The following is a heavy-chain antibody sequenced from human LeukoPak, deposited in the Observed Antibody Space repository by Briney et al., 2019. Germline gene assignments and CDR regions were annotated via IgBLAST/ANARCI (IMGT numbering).Heavy chain of an antibody. V-gene: IGHV3-72*01. CDR1: GFTFSDYY. J-gene: IGHJ4*02. CDR2: IRNKDNGYTT. Sequence: LGGSLRLSCAASGFTFSDYYMDWVRQAPRKGLEWIGRIRNKDNGYTTEYAASVKGRFTISRDDSKNSLYLQMNTLKTEDTAVYYCTRFKGTLCGGDWHLFDYWGQGTLVTVSS. CDR3: TRFKGTLCGGDWHLFDY. D-gene: IGHD2-21*02.